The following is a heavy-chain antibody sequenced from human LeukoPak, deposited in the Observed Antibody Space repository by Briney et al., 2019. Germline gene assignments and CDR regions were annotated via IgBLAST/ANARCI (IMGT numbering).Heavy chain of an antibody. J-gene: IGHJ5*02. V-gene: IGHV4-34*01. CDR1: GGSFSTYY. D-gene: IGHD6-13*01. CDR3: ASTGDSSSSNWFAP. Sequence: SETLSLTCAVYGGSFSTYYWSWIRQPPGKGLEWIGEINHSGSTNYNPSLKSQVTISVDTSKDQFSLKLSSVTAADTAVYYCASTGDSSSSNWFAPWGQGTLVTVSS. CDR2: INHSGST.